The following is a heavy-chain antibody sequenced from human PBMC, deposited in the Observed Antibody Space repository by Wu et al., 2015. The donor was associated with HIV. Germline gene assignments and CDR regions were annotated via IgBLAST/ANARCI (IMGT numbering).Heavy chain of an antibody. D-gene: IGHD6-6*01. CDR1: GGTFSSYA. CDR2: IIPIFGTA. V-gene: IGHV1-69*12. J-gene: IGHJ2*01. Sequence: QVQLVQSGAEVKKPGSSVKVSCKASGGTFSSYAISWVRQAPGQGLEWMGGIIPIFGTANYAQKFQGRVTITADESTSTAYMELSSLRSEDTAVYYCARDLPYSSSQHNPNWYFDLVGPWHPGHCLL. CDR3: ARDLPYSSSQHNPNWYFDL.